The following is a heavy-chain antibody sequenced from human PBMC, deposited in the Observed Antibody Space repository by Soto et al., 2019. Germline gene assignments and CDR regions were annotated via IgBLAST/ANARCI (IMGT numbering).Heavy chain of an antibody. CDR2: ISGSGGST. Sequence: EVQLLESGGGLVQPGGSLRLSCAASGFTFSSYAMSSVRQAPGKGLEWVSAISGSGGSTYYADSVKGRFTISRDNSKNTLYLQMNSLRAEDTAVYYCAKGIYSSSWYGGWGQGTLVTVSS. CDR3: AKGIYSSSWYGG. V-gene: IGHV3-23*01. J-gene: IGHJ4*02. D-gene: IGHD6-13*01. CDR1: GFTFSSYA.